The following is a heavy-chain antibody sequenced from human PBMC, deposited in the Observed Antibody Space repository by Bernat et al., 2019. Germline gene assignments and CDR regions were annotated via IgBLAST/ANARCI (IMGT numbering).Heavy chain of an antibody. J-gene: IGHJ3*02. CDR2: IFSNDEK. CDR1: GFSLSNARMG. V-gene: IGHV2-26*01. CDR3: ARHYYYDSSGYYDAFDI. D-gene: IGHD3-22*01. Sequence: QVTLKESGPVLAKPTETLTLTCTVSGFSLSNARMGVSWIRQPPGKALEWLAHIFSNDEKSYSTSLKSRLTISKDTSKSQVVLTMTNMDPVDTATYYCARHYYYDSSGYYDAFDIWGQGTMVTVSS.